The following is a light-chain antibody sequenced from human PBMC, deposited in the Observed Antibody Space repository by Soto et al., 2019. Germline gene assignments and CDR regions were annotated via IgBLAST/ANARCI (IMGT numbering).Light chain of an antibody. CDR3: SSYTSSSTRV. CDR1: SSDVGGYNY. Sequence: QSALTQPASVSGSPGQSITISCTGTSSDVGGYNYVSWYQQHPVKAPKLMIYDVSNRPSGVSNRFSGSKSGNTASLTISGLKAEDEADYYCSSYTSSSTRVFGGGTKLTVL. CDR2: DVS. V-gene: IGLV2-14*01. J-gene: IGLJ2*01.